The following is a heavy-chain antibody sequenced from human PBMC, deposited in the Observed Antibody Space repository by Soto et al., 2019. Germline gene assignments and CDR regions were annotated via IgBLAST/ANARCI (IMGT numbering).Heavy chain of an antibody. CDR3: AKDKYSDSSGYPDY. Sequence: PGGSLRLSCAASGFTFGDYAMNWVRQAPGKGLEWVSGVSWNGGSLGYADSVKARFTISRDNAKNSLYLQMNSLSAEDTALYYCAKDKYSDSSGYPDYWGQGTLVTVSS. V-gene: IGHV3-9*01. D-gene: IGHD3-22*01. J-gene: IGHJ4*02. CDR1: GFTFGDYA. CDR2: VSWNGGSL.